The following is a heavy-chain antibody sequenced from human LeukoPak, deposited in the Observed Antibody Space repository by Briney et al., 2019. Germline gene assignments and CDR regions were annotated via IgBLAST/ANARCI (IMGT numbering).Heavy chain of an antibody. CDR2: IYYSGST. Sequence: SETLSLTCTVSGGSISSYYWSWIRQPPGKGLEWIGYIYYSGSTNYNPSLKSRVTISVDTSKNQFSLKLSSVTAADTAVYYCARHFHLDAFDIWGQGTMVTVSS. J-gene: IGHJ3*02. V-gene: IGHV4-59*08. CDR3: ARHFHLDAFDI. D-gene: IGHD2/OR15-2a*01. CDR1: GGSISSYY.